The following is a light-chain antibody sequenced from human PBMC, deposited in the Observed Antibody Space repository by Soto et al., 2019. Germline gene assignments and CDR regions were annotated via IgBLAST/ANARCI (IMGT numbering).Light chain of an antibody. V-gene: IGKV3-15*01. CDR2: GAS. J-gene: IGKJ1*01. CDR3: QQYNNWPRT. CDR1: QSVSSN. Sequence: EIVMTQSPSTLSVSPGERATLSCRASQSVSSNLAWYQQKPGQAPRLLIYGASARATGVSVRFSGSGSGTEFTLTISSPQSEDFAVYYCQQYNNWPRTFGQGTKV.